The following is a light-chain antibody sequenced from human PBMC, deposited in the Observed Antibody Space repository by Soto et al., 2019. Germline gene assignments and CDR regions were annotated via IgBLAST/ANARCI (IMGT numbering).Light chain of an antibody. CDR2: WAS. Sequence: DIVMTQSPDSLAVSLGERATINCKSSQSVLFSSNNKNFLAWYQQKPGQPPKLLIYWASTRESGVPDRFSGSESRKEFTLTISRLQAEDVAVYYCQQYYTALRTFGQGTKVEIK. CDR3: QQYYTALRT. CDR1: QSVLFSSNNKNF. J-gene: IGKJ1*01. V-gene: IGKV4-1*01.